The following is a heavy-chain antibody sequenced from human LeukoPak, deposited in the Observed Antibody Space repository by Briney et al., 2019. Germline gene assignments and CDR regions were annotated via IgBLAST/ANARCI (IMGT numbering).Heavy chain of an antibody. V-gene: IGHV3-21*01. J-gene: IGHJ4*02. CDR2: ISSGSIYI. CDR3: ARDVRDEYSSGWYPIGY. CDR1: S. D-gene: IGHD6-19*01. Sequence: SMNWVRQAPGKGLEWVSSISSGSIYIYYADSVKGRFTISRDNAKNSLYLQMNSLRAEDTAVYYCARDVRDEYSSGWYPIGYWGQGTLVTVSS.